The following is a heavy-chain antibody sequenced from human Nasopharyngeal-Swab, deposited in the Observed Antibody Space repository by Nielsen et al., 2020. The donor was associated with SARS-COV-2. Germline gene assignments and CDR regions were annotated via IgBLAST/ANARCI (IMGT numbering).Heavy chain of an antibody. CDR3: ARGYHSSSLDY. J-gene: IGHJ4*02. CDR1: GGSISSYY. V-gene: IGHV4-59*13. Sequence: SETLSLTCTVSGGSISSYYWSWIRQPPGKGLEWIGYIYYSGSTKYNPSLKSRVTISVDTSKNQSSLKLSSVAAADTAVYYCARGYHSSSLDYWGQGTLVTVSS. CDR2: IYYSGST. D-gene: IGHD6-13*01.